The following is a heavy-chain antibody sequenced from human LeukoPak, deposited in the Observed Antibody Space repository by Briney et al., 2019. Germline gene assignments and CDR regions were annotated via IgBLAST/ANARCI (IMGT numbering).Heavy chain of an antibody. CDR3: ARTPSGSYFD. Sequence: SETLSLTCAVYGGSFSGYYWSWIRQPPGKGLEWIGEINHSGSTNYNPSLKSRVTISVDTSKNQFSLKLSSVTAADTAVYYCARTPSGSYFDWGQGTLVTVSS. V-gene: IGHV4-34*01. D-gene: IGHD1-26*01. CDR1: GGSFSGYY. CDR2: INHSGST. J-gene: IGHJ4*02.